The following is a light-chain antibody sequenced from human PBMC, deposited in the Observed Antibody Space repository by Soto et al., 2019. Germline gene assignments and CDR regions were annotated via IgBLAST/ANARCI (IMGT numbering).Light chain of an antibody. CDR1: SSDVGGYNY. Sequence: QSVLTQPASVSGSPGQSITISCTGTSSDVGGYNYVSWYQQHPGKAPKLIIHEVSNRPSGVSNRFSGSKSGNTASLTISGLQAEDEADYYCSSHGGSHPFYVFGSGTQLTVL. J-gene: IGLJ1*01. V-gene: IGLV2-14*01. CDR2: EVS. CDR3: SSHGGSHPFYV.